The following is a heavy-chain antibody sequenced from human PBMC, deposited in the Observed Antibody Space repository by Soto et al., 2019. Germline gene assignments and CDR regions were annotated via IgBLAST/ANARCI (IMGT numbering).Heavy chain of an antibody. CDR2: IYYSGST. CDR1: GGSISSYY. CDR3: ARIKRGLLYYYYGMDV. Sequence: PSETLSLTCTVSGGSISSYYWSWIRQPPGKGLEWIGYIYYSGSTNYNPSLKSRVTISVDTSKNQFSLKLSSVTAADTAVYYCARIKRGLLYYYYGMDVWGQGNTVTVSS. V-gene: IGHV4-59*01. D-gene: IGHD3-10*01. J-gene: IGHJ6*02.